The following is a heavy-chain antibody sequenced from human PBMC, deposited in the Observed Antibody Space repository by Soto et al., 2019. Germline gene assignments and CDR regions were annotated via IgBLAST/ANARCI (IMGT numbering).Heavy chain of an antibody. Sequence: GESLKISCKGSGYSFISYWIGWVRQMPGKGLEWMGIIYPGDSDTRYSPSFQGQVTISADKSISTAYLQWSSLKASDTAMYYCARHGSTYCSGGSCYGYWGQGTLVTVSS. J-gene: IGHJ4*02. V-gene: IGHV5-51*01. D-gene: IGHD2-15*01. CDR3: ARHGSTYCSGGSCYGY. CDR2: IYPGDSDT. CDR1: GYSFISYW.